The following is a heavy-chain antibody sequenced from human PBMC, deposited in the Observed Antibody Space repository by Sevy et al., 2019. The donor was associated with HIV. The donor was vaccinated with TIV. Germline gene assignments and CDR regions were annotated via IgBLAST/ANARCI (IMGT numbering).Heavy chain of an antibody. V-gene: IGHV4-34*01. D-gene: IGHD6-13*01. Sequence: SETLSLTCSVSGGSLSGYYWSWIRQSPGNKLEWIGEVHHTGSTNYNPSLKSRVTMSVDTSKNQFFLTLNSVTAADTAMYYCARIQQVVNYYNQYGLDVWGQGTTVTVSS. CDR3: ARIQQVVNYYNQYGLDV. J-gene: IGHJ6*02. CDR1: GGSLSGYY. CDR2: VHHTGST.